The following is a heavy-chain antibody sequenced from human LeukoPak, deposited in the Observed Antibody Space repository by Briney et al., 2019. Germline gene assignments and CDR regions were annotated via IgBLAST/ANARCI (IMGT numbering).Heavy chain of an antibody. CDR2: INSDGTST. J-gene: IGHJ4*02. CDR1: GFSFSSYW. V-gene: IGHV3-74*01. CDR3: AIAGTSAPGDY. D-gene: IGHD1-14*01. Sequence: GGSLRLSCAASGFSFSSYWMHWVRQAPGKGLVWVSRINSDGTSTSYADSVKGRFTISRDNAKNTLYLQMDSLRAEDTAVYYCAIAGTSAPGDYWGQATLVTVSS.